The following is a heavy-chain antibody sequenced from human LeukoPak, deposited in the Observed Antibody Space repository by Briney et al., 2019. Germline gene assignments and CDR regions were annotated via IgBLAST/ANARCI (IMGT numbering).Heavy chain of an antibody. CDR2: ISYDGSNK. CDR3: ARDPVDTAIPKVPLF. J-gene: IGHJ3*01. D-gene: IGHD5-18*01. Sequence: QSGGSLRLSCAASGFTFSSYAMHWVRQAPGKGLEWVAVISYDGSNKYYADSVKGRFTISRDNSKNTLYLQMNSLRAEDTAVYYCARDPVDTAIPKVPLFWGQGTMVTVSS. CDR1: GFTFSSYA. V-gene: IGHV3-30*04.